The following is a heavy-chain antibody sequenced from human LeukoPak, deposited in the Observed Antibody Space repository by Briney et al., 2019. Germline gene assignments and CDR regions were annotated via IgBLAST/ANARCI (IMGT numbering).Heavy chain of an antibody. V-gene: IGHV3-30*04. CDR1: GFPFADYS. D-gene: IGHD1-7*01. CDR2: MSFDGSFE. Sequence: PGGSLRLSCVASGFPFADYSLHWVPQAPGKGLEWVALMSFDGSFENFADSVKGRFTISRDPARNTLYLHMGSLGVEDSAVYYCARVGETGSVTMELDLWGQGALVTVSS. CDR3: ARVGETGSVTMELDL. J-gene: IGHJ1*01.